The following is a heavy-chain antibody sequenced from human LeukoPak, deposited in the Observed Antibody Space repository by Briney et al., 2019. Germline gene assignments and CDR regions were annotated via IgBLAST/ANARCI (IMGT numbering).Heavy chain of an antibody. D-gene: IGHD3-16*01. J-gene: IGHJ4*02. CDR3: AKAYWDTFGWYYFDY. CDR2: ISGSGDST. V-gene: IGHV3-23*01. CDR1: GPSFSSHA. Sequence: GGSLRLSCAASGPSFSSHAMNWVRQAPGKGLEWVSGISGSGDSTYYADSVKGRFTISRDNSKNTVYLQMNRLRPEDTAVYYCAKAYWDTFGWYYFDYWGQGTLVTVSS.